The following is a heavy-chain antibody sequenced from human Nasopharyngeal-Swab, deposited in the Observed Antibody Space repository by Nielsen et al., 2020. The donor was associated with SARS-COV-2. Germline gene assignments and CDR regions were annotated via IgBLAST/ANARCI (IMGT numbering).Heavy chain of an antibody. CDR2: ISYDGSNK. V-gene: IGHV3-30*18. CDR3: AKGTITMVRGVIGWFDP. J-gene: IGHJ5*02. D-gene: IGHD3-10*01. Sequence: GESLKISGAASGLTFSRYGMHWVRQAPGKGLEWVAVISYDGSNKYYADSVKGRFTISRDNSKNTLYLQMNSLRAEDTAVYYCAKGTITMVRGVIGWFDPWGQGTLVTVSS. CDR1: GLTFSRYG.